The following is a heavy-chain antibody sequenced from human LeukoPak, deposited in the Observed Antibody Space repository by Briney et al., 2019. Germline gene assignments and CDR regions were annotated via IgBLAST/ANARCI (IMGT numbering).Heavy chain of an antibody. J-gene: IGHJ4*02. CDR2: INSDGSST. Sequence: GGSLRLSCAASGITFSSYWMHWVRQAPGKGLVWVSRINSDGSSTSYADSVKGRFTVSRDNSKNTLYLQMNSLRAEDTAVYYCAKDFRLLDYWGQGTLVTVSS. V-gene: IGHV3-74*01. D-gene: IGHD6-25*01. CDR3: AKDFRLLDY. CDR1: GITFSSYW.